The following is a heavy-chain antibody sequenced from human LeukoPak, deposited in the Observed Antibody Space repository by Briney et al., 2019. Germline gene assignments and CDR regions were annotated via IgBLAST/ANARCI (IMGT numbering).Heavy chain of an antibody. J-gene: IGHJ4*02. CDR1: GGTFTNYA. Sequence: ASVKVSCKASGGTFTNYAINWVRQAPGQGLEWMGRIIPILDVTNYAQKFQGRVTITADQSTSTAYMELSSLSAEETVVYYCERGGGVDILTGFQYWGQGTLVTVSS. V-gene: IGHV1-69*04. CDR3: ERGGGVDILTGFQY. CDR2: IIPILDVT. D-gene: IGHD3-9*01.